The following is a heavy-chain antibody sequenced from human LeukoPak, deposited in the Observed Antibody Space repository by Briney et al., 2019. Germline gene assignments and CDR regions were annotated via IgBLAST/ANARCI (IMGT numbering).Heavy chain of an antibody. CDR1: GFTFSSYD. CDR3: ARVDPRGSYDY. V-gene: IGHV3-13*01. CDR2: IGTAGDT. D-gene: IGHD2-2*03. Sequence: GGSLRLSCAASGFTFSSYDMHWVRQATGKGLEWVSAIGTAGDTYYPGSVKGRFTISRENAKNSLYLQMNSLRAGDTAVYYCARVDPRGSYDYWGQGTLVTVSS. J-gene: IGHJ4*02.